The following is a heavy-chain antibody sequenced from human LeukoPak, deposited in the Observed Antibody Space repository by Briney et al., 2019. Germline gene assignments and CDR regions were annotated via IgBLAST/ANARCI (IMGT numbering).Heavy chain of an antibody. CDR3: ARDGGLSDYAFDY. Sequence: SVKVSCKASGGTFSSYAISWVRQAPGQGLEWMGRIIPILGVANYAQKFQGRVTITADKSTSTAYMELSSLRSEDTAVYYCARDGGLSDYAFDYWGQGTLVTVSS. CDR2: IIPILGVA. V-gene: IGHV1-69*04. J-gene: IGHJ4*02. CDR1: GGTFSSYA. D-gene: IGHD4-17*01.